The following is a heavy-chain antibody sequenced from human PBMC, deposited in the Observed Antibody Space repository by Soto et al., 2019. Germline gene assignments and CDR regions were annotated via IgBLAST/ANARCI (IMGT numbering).Heavy chain of an antibody. V-gene: IGHV3-11*01. Sequence: VQLVESGGGLVKTGGSLRIVCEASGFTFSDYYMSWVRQAPGKGLEWVSYISSSGNIIYYADSVKGRFTISRDNATNSVYLQMNSLRAEDTALYFCAKMSSENYYDPVFSWGQGTLVTVSS. D-gene: IGHD3-22*01. CDR3: AKMSSENYYDPVFS. CDR1: GFTFSDYY. J-gene: IGHJ4*02. CDR2: ISSSGNII.